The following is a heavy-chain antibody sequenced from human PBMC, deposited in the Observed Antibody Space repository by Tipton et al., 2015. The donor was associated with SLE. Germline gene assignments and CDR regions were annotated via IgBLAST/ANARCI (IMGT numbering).Heavy chain of an antibody. J-gene: IGHJ4*02. Sequence: TLSLTCTVSGGSISSYYWSWIRQAPGKGLEWIGYISNSETTNYNPSLKSRVTISVDTSKNQFSLKLSSVTAADTAVYYCARHGVKQWLVSYFDYWGQGTLVTVSS. CDR3: ARHGVKQWLVSYFDY. CDR2: ISNSETT. CDR1: GGSISSYY. D-gene: IGHD6-19*01. V-gene: IGHV4-59*08.